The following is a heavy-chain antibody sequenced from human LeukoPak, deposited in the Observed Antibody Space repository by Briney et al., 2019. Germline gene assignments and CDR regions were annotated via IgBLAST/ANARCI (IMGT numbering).Heavy chain of an antibody. Sequence: SETLSLTCTVSGGSISSSSYYWGWIRQPPGKGLEWIGSIYYSGSTYYNPSLKSRVTISVDTSKNQFSLKLSSVTAADTAVYYCARNRVTTYYFDYWGQGTLVTVSS. CDR3: ARNRVTTYYFDY. CDR2: IYYSGST. V-gene: IGHV4-39*07. J-gene: IGHJ4*02. D-gene: IGHD1-14*01. CDR1: GGSISSSSYY.